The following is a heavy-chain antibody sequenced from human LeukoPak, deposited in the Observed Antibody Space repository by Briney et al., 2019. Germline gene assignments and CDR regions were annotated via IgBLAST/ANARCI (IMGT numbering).Heavy chain of an antibody. J-gene: IGHJ4*02. CDR1: GFTFSTYA. CDR3: AKDMNTVTTTFDY. D-gene: IGHD4-17*01. V-gene: IGHV3-30*18. CDR2: ISNDATKK. Sequence: GGSLRLSCAASGFTFSTYAMHWVRQAPGKGLEWVAVISNDATKKYYADSVKGRSTISRDNSENTLYLQMNSLRAEDTAVYYCAKDMNTVTTTFDYWGQGTLVTVSS.